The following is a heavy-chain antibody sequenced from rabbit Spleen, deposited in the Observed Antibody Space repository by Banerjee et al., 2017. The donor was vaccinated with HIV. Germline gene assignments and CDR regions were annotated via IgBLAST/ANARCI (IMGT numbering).Heavy chain of an antibody. V-gene: IGHV1S69*01. CDR1: GFSLNSYA. CDR2: IGSGGTT. CDR3: ARSLGGDIASYNI. Sequence: QSVEESGGRLVTPGTPLTLTCTVSGFSLNSYAMNWVRQAPGKGLEWIGIIGSGGTTYYATWAKGRFTISKTATTVDLKVTSPTTEDTATYFCARSLGGDIASYNIWGPGTLVTVS. J-gene: IGHJ4*02. D-gene: IGHD2-1*01.